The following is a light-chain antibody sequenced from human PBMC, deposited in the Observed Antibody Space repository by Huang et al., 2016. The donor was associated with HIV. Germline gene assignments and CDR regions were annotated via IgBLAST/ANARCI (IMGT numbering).Light chain of an antibody. V-gene: IGKV1-6*01. CDR2: AAS. J-gene: IGKJ1*01. Sequence: AIQMTQSPSSLSASVGDRVSISCRASQGVRHDLAWYQQRPGKAPKLLIYAASSLEIGVPSRFSGSQSGTDFTLTISSLQPEDFATYYCLQHYIFPPTFGQGTRVEIK. CDR3: LQHYIFPPT. CDR1: QGVRHD.